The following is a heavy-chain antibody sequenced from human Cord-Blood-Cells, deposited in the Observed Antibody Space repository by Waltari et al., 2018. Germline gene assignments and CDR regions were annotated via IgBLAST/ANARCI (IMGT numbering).Heavy chain of an antibody. CDR3: ARARRDLDY. J-gene: IGHJ4*02. Sequence: QVQLQQWGAGLLKPSETLSRTCAVYGGSFSGYYWSWIRQPPGKGLEWIGEINHSGSTNYNPYLKSRVTISVDTSKNQFSLKLSSVTAADTAVYYCARARRDLDYWGQGTLVTVSS. V-gene: IGHV4-34*01. D-gene: IGHD6-6*01. CDR2: INHSGST. CDR1: GGSFSGYY.